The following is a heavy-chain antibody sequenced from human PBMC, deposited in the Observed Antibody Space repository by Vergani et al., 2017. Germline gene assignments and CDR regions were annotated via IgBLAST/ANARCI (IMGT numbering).Heavy chain of an antibody. V-gene: IGHV1-46*01. J-gene: IGHJ2*01. CDR3: ARDSPGGGGDCSAGWYFDL. Sequence: QVQLVQSGAEVKKPGASVKVSCKASGYTFTSYYMHWVRQAPGQGLEWMGIINPSGGSTSYAQKFQGRVTMTRDTSTSTVYMELSSLRSEDTAVYYCARDSPGGGGDCSAGWYFDLWGRGTLVTVSS. CDR2: INPSGGST. D-gene: IGHD2-21*02. CDR1: GYTFTSYY.